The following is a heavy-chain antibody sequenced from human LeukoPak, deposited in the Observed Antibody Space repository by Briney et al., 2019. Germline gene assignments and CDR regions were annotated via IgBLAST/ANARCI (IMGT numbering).Heavy chain of an antibody. CDR3: VRDPSNSGWAFDY. CDR1: GFTFSTYA. V-gene: IGHV3-33*01. J-gene: IGHJ4*02. Sequence: GRSLRLSCAVSGFTFSTYAMHWVRQAPGKGLEWVAMIWYNGKNKHYADSVKGRFTISRDNSKNTLDLQMNSLRADDTAVYYCVRDPSNSGWAFDYWGQGTLVTVSS. CDR2: IWYNGKNK. D-gene: IGHD6-19*01.